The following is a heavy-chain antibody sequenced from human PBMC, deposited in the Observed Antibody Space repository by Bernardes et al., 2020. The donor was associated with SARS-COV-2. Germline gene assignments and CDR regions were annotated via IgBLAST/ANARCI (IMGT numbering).Heavy chain of an antibody. CDR2: ISGSGGST. V-gene: IGHV3-23*01. CDR3: AKREYYDFWSGPIDY. D-gene: IGHD3-3*01. Sequence: VGSLRLSCAASGFTFSSYAMNWVRQAPGQGLEWVSAISGSGGSTYYADSVRGRFTISRDNSKNTLYLQMNSQRAEDTAVYYCAKREYYDFWSGPIDYWGQGTLVTVSS. CDR1: GFTFSSYA. J-gene: IGHJ4*02.